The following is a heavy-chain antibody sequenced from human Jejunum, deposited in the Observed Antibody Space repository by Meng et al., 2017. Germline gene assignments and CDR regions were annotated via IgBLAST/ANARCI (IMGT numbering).Heavy chain of an antibody. D-gene: IGHD6-13*01. J-gene: IGHJ5*02. V-gene: IGHV4-39*01. CDR2: INYRGNT. CDR3: ARRGIATAVVLFDP. CDR1: GGSISTNSYW. Sequence: QLQLQESGPGLVKPSETLSLSCSVSGGSISTNSYWWDWIRQPPGKGLEWIGTINYRGNTYYSPSLKSRVTISVDTSKNQFSLKLNSVTAADTALYYCARRGIATAVVLFDPWGQGTLVTVSS.